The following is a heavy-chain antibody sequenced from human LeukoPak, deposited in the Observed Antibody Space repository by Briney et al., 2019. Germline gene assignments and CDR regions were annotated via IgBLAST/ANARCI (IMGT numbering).Heavy chain of an antibody. V-gene: IGHV3-7*03. CDR1: GFTFSGHW. Sequence: GGSLRLSCAASGFTFSGHWMSWVRQAPGKGLEWVATVTQDGSEKYYVDSVKGRFTISRDNAKSSLLLQMNSLRAEDTAVYYCARLGCVRACPHGALNWWGQGTLVTVSS. CDR3: ARLGCVRACPHGALNW. CDR2: VTQDGSEK. D-gene: IGHD3/OR15-3a*01. J-gene: IGHJ4*02.